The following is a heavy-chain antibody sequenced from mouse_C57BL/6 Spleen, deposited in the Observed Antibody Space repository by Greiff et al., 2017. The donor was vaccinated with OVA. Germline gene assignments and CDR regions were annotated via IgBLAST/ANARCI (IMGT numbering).Heavy chain of an antibody. Sequence: EVQGVESGGGLVKPGGSLKLSCAASGFTFSSYAMSWVRQTPEKRLEWVATISDGGSYTYYPDNVKGRFTISRDNAKNNLYLQMSHLKSEDTAMYYCARGDLGPFDYWGQGTTLTVSS. CDR3: ARGDLGPFDY. V-gene: IGHV5-4*01. CDR1: GFTFSSYA. J-gene: IGHJ2*01. CDR2: ISDGGSYT. D-gene: IGHD4-1*01.